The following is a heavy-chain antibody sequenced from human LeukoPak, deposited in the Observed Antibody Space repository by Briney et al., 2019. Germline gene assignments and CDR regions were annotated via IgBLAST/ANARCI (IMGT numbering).Heavy chain of an antibody. J-gene: IGHJ4*02. V-gene: IGHV3-7*01. CDR2: IKQGGGEK. CDR1: GFTFSSYW. CDR3: ARNRGWQTFDF. Sequence: GGSLRLSCAASGFTFSSYWMSWVRQAPGKGLEWVANIKQGGGEKYYVDSVKGRFTISRDNAKNSLYLQMTSLGAEDTALYYCARNRGWQTFDFWGQGTLVTVSS.